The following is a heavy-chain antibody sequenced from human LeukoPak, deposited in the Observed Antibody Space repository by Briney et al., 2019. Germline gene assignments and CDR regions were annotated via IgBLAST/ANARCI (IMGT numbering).Heavy chain of an antibody. CDR1: GGSINSYY. J-gene: IGHJ4*02. V-gene: IGHV4-59*01. CDR2: IYYSGST. CDR3: ARGPLMVRGPFDY. D-gene: IGHD3-10*01. Sequence: SETLSLTCTVSGGSINSYYWSWIRQPPGKGLEWIGFIYYSGSTNQNPSLRSRVTISVDTSKNQFSLKLNSVTAADTAVYYCARGPLMVRGPFDYWGQGTLVTVSS.